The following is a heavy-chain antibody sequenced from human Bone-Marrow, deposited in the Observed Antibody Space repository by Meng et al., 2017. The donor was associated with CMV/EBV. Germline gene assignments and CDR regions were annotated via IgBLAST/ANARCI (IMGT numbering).Heavy chain of an antibody. CDR1: GYTFTSYY. V-gene: IGHV1-46*01. CDR3: ARDARKSYYDFWSGYYNKHYYYYGMDV. J-gene: IGHJ6*02. CDR2: INPSGGST. D-gene: IGHD3-3*01. Sequence: ASVKVSCKASGYTFTSYYMHWVRQAPGQGLEWMGIINPSGGSTSYAQKFQGRVTMTRDTSTSTVYMELSSLRSEDTAVYYCARDARKSYYDFWSGYYNKHYYYYGMDVWGQGTTVTVSS.